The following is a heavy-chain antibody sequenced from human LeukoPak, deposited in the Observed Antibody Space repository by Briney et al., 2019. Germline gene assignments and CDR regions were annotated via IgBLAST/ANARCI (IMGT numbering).Heavy chain of an antibody. J-gene: IGHJ3*02. CDR3: AKDGGYYYPGAFDI. Sequence: GGSLRLSCAASGFTFSSYGMHWVRQAPGKGLEWVAVVSYDGSNKYYADSVKGRFTISRDNSKNTLYLQMNSLRAEDTAVYYCAKDGGYYYPGAFDIWGQGTMVTVSS. D-gene: IGHD3-22*01. CDR1: GFTFSSYG. CDR2: VSYDGSNK. V-gene: IGHV3-30*18.